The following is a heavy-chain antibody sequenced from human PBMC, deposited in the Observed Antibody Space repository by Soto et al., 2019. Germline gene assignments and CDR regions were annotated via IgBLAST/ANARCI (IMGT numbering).Heavy chain of an antibody. CDR2: ISKSGDSR. CDR1: GFTFSDYY. V-gene: IGHV3-11*01. D-gene: IGHD2-2*01. CDR3: ARVLKWYASDY. J-gene: IGHJ4*02. Sequence: GGSLRLSCAASGFTFSDYYMTWIRQAPGKGLEWISYISKSGDSRFYADSVRGRFTISRDNAKNSLYLQMNSLRAEDTAVYYCARVLKWYASDYWGEGTLATVPS.